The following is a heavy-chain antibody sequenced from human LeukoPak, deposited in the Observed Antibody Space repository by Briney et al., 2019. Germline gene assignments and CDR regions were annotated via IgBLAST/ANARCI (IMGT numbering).Heavy chain of an antibody. CDR1: GFTFSSYA. D-gene: IGHD3-22*01. CDR3: AKDRFFYYDSSGYFSY. J-gene: IGHJ4*02. Sequence: GGSLRLSCAVSGFTFSSYAMSWVRQAPGKGLEWVSAISGSGGSTYYADSVKGRFTISRDNSKNTLYLQMNSLRAEDTAVYYRAKDRFFYYDSSGYFSYWGQGTLVTVSS. V-gene: IGHV3-23*01. CDR2: ISGSGGST.